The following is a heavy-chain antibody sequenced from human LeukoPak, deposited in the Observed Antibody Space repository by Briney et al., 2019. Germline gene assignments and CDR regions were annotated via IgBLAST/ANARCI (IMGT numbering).Heavy chain of an antibody. J-gene: IGHJ5*02. D-gene: IGHD5-18*01. CDR3: ARSYGYGGYSYGMGDYNWFDP. Sequence: PSETLSLTCTVFGGSISSYYWSWIRQPPGKGLEWIGYIYYSGSTNYNPSLKSRVTISVDTSKNQFSLKLSSVTAADTAVYYCARSYGYGGYSYGMGDYNWFDPWGQGTLVTVSS. CDR2: IYYSGST. CDR1: GGSISSYY. V-gene: IGHV4-59*08.